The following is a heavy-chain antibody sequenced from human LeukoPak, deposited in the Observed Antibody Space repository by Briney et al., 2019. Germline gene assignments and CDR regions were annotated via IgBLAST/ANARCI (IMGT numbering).Heavy chain of an antibody. D-gene: IGHD3-22*01. Sequence: PGGSLRLSCAASGFTFSNYAMYWVRQAPGKGLQWVSSIDASGGATYYADSVKGRFTISRDNSKNTLYLQMNSLRAEDTAVYYCAKVGNYYDSSGAFDYWGQGTLVTVSS. CDR3: AKVGNYYDSSGAFDY. CDR2: IDASGGAT. CDR1: GFTFSNYA. J-gene: IGHJ4*02. V-gene: IGHV3-23*01.